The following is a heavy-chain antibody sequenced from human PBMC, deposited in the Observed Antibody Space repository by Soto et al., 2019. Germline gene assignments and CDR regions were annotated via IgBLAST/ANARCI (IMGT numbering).Heavy chain of an antibody. CDR3: ARGQGYIYPRIIDS. CDR1: GDSISKTN. V-gene: IGHV3-48*04. D-gene: IGHD5-18*01. Sequence: HPSETLSLTCTVSGDSISKTNWWSWVRQPPGKGLEWISYTSSSNSVVHYADSVTGRFTILRDNAKNALYLQMNSLRVEDTAIYYCARGQGYIYPRIIDSWGQGALVTVSS. CDR2: TSSSNSVV. J-gene: IGHJ4*02.